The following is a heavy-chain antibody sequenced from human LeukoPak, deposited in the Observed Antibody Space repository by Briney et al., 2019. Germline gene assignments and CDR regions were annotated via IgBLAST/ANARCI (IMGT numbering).Heavy chain of an antibody. CDR2: IYYSGST. J-gene: IGHJ6*03. D-gene: IGHD3-10*01. CDR1: GGSISSYY. Sequence: PSETLSLTCTVSGGSISSYYWSWIRQPPGKGLEWIGYIYYSGSTNYNPSLKSRVTISADTSKNQFSLKLSSVTAADTAVYYCARDYYGSGSYYYMDVWGKGTTVTISS. CDR3: ARDYYGSGSYYYMDV. V-gene: IGHV4-59*01.